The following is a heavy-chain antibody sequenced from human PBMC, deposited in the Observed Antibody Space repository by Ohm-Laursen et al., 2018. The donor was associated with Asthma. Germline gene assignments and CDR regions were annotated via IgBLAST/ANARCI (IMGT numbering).Heavy chain of an antibody. Sequence: SLRLSCSASGFTFSGYWMQWVRQAPGKGLVWVSRINSDGSSTTYADSVRGRFTISRDNAHNSLYLQMNSLRAEDTAFYYCAVSIYAYGEGAYWGQGTLVTVSS. J-gene: IGHJ4*02. D-gene: IGHD3-10*01. CDR1: GFTFSGYW. CDR2: INSDGSST. V-gene: IGHV3-74*01. CDR3: AVSIYAYGEGAY.